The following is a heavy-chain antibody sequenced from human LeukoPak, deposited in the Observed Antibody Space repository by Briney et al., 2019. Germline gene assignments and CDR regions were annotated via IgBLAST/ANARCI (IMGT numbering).Heavy chain of an antibody. CDR2: ISGSGGST. V-gene: IGHV3-23*01. J-gene: IGHJ3*02. CDR3: AKDTTMIVVVSTPDAFDI. Sequence: GGSLRLSCAASGFTFSSYGMSWVRQAPGKGLEWVSAISGSGGSTYYADSVKGRFTISRDNSKNTLYLQMNSLRAEDTAVYYCAKDTTMIVVVSTPDAFDIWGQGTMVTVSS. CDR1: GFTFSSYG. D-gene: IGHD3-22*01.